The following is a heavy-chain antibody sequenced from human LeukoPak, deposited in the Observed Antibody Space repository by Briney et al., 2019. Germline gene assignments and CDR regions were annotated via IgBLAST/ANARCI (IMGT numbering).Heavy chain of an antibody. CDR1: GGSISNYY. J-gene: IGHJ4*02. CDR3: ARHSGASPHYFDY. D-gene: IGHD1-26*01. Sequence: SGTLPLTCTVSGGSISNYYWSWIRQPPGKGLEWIGFIYYSGTTHYNPSLKSRVTMSVATSNNQFSLRLSSVTAADTAIYYCARHSGASPHYFDYWGQGALVTVSS. CDR2: IYYSGTT. V-gene: IGHV4-59*08.